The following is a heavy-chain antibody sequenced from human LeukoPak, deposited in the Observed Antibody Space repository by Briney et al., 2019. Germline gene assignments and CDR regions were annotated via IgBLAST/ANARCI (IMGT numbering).Heavy chain of an antibody. CDR1: GGSISSSSYY. CDR2: KYYSGST. V-gene: IGHV4-39*01. CDR3: ARNIAVAGRGDYMDV. Sequence: SETLSLTCTVSGGSISSSSYYGGWIRQPPGKGLEGIGSKYYSGSTYYNPSLKNRVTISVDTSKNQFSLKLSSVTAADTAVYYCARNIAVAGRGDYMDVWGKGTTVTISS. J-gene: IGHJ6*03. D-gene: IGHD6-19*01.